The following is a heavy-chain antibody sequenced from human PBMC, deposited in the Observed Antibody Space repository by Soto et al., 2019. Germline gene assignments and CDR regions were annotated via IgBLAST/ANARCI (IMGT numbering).Heavy chain of an antibody. D-gene: IGHD1-26*01. CDR3: ARSYSGTFYGYDT. CDR2: VFYTGST. V-gene: IGHV4-59*01. Sequence: SETLSLTCTVSGGSIDSYHWICIGHSPGKGLEWIGYVFYTGSTKYNPALKRRVTISVDTSKNQFSLKLSSVSAADTGLYYCARSYSGTFYGYDTWGQGILVTVSS. J-gene: IGHJ5*02. CDR1: GGSIDSYH.